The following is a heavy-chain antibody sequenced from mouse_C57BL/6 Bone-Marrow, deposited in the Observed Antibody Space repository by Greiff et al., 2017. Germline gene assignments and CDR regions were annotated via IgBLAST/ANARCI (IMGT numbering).Heavy chain of an antibody. V-gene: IGHV1-72*01. J-gene: IGHJ4*01. CDR1: GYTFTSYW. CDR2: IDPNSGGT. Sequence: QVQLQQSGAELVKPGASVKLSCKASGYTFTSYWMHWVKQRPGRGLEWIGRIDPNSGGTKYNEKFKSKATLTVDKPSSTAYMQLSGLTSEDSAVYDCARGPRFDYYGSSYAMYYWGQGTSVTVSS. CDR3: ARGPRFDYYGSSYAMYY. D-gene: IGHD1-1*01.